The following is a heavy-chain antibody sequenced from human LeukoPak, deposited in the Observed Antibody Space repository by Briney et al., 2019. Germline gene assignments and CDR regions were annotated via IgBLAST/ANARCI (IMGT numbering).Heavy chain of an antibody. Sequence: SETLSLTCTISGGSISTSSYYWGWIRQPPEKGLEWIGSIFYSGSTYYNPSLKSRVTISVDTSKNQFSLNLSSVTAADTAVYYCARPATVTTSFWYFDLWGRGTLVTVSS. J-gene: IGHJ2*01. CDR3: ARPATVTTSFWYFDL. CDR2: IFYSGST. V-gene: IGHV4-39*01. CDR1: GGSISTSSYY. D-gene: IGHD4-17*01.